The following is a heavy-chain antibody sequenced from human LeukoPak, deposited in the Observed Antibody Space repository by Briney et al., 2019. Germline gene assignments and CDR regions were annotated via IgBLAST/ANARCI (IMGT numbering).Heavy chain of an antibody. V-gene: IGHV1-69*04. Sequence: SVKVSCKASGGTFSSYAISWVRQAPGQGLEWMGRIIPILGIANYAQKFQGRATITADKSTSTAYMELSSLRSEDTAVYYCARLPITDSGYDWVDYWGQGTLVTVSS. CDR2: IIPILGIA. CDR3: ARLPITDSGYDWVDY. CDR1: GGTFSSYA. J-gene: IGHJ4*02. D-gene: IGHD5-12*01.